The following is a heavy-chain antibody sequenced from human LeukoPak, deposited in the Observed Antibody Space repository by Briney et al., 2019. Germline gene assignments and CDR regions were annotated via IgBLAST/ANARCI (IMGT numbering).Heavy chain of an antibody. CDR2: IYYSGST. CDR3: ARWSSGSDAFDI. D-gene: IGHD3-22*01. V-gene: IGHV4-59*01. Sequence: SETLSLTCTVSGGSISSYYWSWIRQPPGKGLEWIGYIYYSGSTNYNPSLKSRVTISVDTSKNQFSLKLSSVTAADTAVYYCARWSSGSDAFDIWGQGTMVTVSS. J-gene: IGHJ3*02. CDR1: GGSISSYY.